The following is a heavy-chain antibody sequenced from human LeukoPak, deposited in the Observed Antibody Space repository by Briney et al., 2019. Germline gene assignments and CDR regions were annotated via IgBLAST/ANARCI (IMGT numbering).Heavy chain of an antibody. J-gene: IGHJ4*02. CDR3: ARGPPYYYGSGSYYHPWYY. V-gene: IGHV4-34*01. CDR1: GGSFSGYY. Sequence: PAETLSLTCAVYGGSFSGYYWSWIRQPPGKGLEWIGEINHSGSTNYNPSLKSRVTISVDTSKNQFSLKLSSVTAADTAVYYCARGPPYYYGSGSYYHPWYYWGQGALVTVSS. CDR2: INHSGST. D-gene: IGHD3-10*01.